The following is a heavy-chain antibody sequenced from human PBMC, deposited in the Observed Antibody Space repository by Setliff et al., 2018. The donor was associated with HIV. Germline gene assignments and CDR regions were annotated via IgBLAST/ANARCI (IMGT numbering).Heavy chain of an antibody. CDR2: IYYSGST. CDR1: GGSISTYY. J-gene: IGHJ6*03. Sequence: SETLSLTCTVSGGSISTYYWSWIRQSPGKGLEWIGYIYYSGSTKYNPSLKSRLTISMDTSKNQFSLKLTSVTAAGTAVYYCARGNDNGQRGGNYYFMDVWDKGTTVTVSS. D-gene: IGHD4-17*01. V-gene: IGHV4-59*12. CDR3: ARGNDNGQRGGNYYFMDV.